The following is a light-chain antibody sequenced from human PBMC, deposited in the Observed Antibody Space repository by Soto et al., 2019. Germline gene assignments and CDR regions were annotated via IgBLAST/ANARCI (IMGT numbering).Light chain of an antibody. CDR3: ATWDDSLKGWV. CDR2: SNN. J-gene: IGLJ3*02. Sequence: QSVLTQPPSASGTPGQRVTISCSGSTSNIGSNAVDWYQQLPGTAPKVLIYSNNQRPSGVPDRIFGSRSGTSASLAISALQSEDEADYYCATWDDSLKGWVFGGGTKVTVL. CDR1: TSNIGSNA. V-gene: IGLV1-44*01.